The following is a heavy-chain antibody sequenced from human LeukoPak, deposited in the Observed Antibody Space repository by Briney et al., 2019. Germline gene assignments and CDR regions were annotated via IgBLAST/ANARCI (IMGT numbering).Heavy chain of an antibody. V-gene: IGHV5-51*01. J-gene: IGHJ4*02. CDR3: ARLPVSPGDEVYYFDY. Sequence: GESLKISCKGSGYSFTSYWIGWVRQMPGKGLEWMGIIYPGDSDTRYSPSFQGQVTISADKSISTAYLQWSSLKASDTAMYYCARLPVSPGDEVYYFDYWGQGTLVTVSS. CDR1: GYSFTSYW. CDR2: IYPGDSDT. D-gene: IGHD2-8*01.